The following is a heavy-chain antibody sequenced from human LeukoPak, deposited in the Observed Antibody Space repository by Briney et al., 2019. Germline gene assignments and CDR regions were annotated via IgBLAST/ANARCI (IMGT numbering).Heavy chain of an antibody. CDR3: ARGQGGSGSYYKLPLFDY. CDR2: INHSGCT. V-gene: IGHV4-34*01. CDR1: GGSFSGYY. J-gene: IGHJ4*02. D-gene: IGHD3-10*01. Sequence: SETLSLTCAVYGGSFSGYYWSWIRQPPGKGLEWIGEINHSGCTNYNPSLKSRVTISVDTSKNQFSLKLSSVTAADTAVYYCARGQGGSGSYYKLPLFDYWGQGTLVTVSS.